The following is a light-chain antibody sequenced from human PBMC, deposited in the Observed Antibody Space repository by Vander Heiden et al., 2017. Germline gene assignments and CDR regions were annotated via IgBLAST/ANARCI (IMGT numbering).Light chain of an antibody. CDR2: LNSDGSH. V-gene: IGLV4-69*01. CDR3: QTWVTVL. CDR1: SGHSSYA. Sequence: QLVLTQSPSASASLGASVKLTCTLSSGHSSYAIAWHQQQPEKGPRYLMKLNSDGSHSKGDGIPDRFSGSSSGAERYLTISSLQSEDEADYYGQTWVTVLFGGGTKLTVL. J-gene: IGLJ2*01.